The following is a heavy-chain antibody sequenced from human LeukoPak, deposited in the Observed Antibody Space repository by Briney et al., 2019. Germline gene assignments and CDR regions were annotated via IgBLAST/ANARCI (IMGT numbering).Heavy chain of an antibody. J-gene: IGHJ3*02. D-gene: IGHD2-15*01. CDR3: ARDIGYCSGGSCYAHDAFDI. V-gene: IGHV3-48*01. Sequence: PGGSLRLSRAASGFTFSSYSMNWVRQAPGKGLEWVSYISSSSSTIYYADSVKGRFTISRDNAKNSLYLQMNSLRAEDTAVYYCARDIGYCSGGSCYAHDAFDIWGQGTMVTVSS. CDR2: ISSSSSTI. CDR1: GFTFSSYS.